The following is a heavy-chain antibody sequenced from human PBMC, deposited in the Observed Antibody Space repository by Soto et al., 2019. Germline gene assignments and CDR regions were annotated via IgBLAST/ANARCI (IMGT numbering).Heavy chain of an antibody. V-gene: IGHV4-34*01. D-gene: IGHD2-15*01. CDR2: INHSGST. J-gene: IGHJ6*03. CDR3: ARGMVAARPGLYYMDV. Sequence: SETLSLTCAVYGGSFSGYYWSWIRQPPGKGLEWIGEINHSGSTNYNPSLKSRVTISVDTSKNQFSLKLSSVTAADTAVYYCARGMVAARPGLYYMDVWGKGTTVTVPS. CDR1: GGSFSGYY.